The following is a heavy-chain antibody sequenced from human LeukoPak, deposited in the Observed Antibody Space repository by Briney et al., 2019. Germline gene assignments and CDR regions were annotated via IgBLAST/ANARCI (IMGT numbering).Heavy chain of an antibody. V-gene: IGHV3-53*05. CDR2: IYRVGTT. J-gene: IGHJ4*02. CDR1: AFTVYNNY. CDR3: ANSPTLGV. Sequence: GGSLRLSCAASAFTVYNNYMRWVRQAPGKGLEFVSLIYRVGTTFYADSVKGRFTISRDNSKNTLHLQMNSLRVEDTAVYYCANSPTLGVWGQGTLVTVSS. D-gene: IGHD3-16*01.